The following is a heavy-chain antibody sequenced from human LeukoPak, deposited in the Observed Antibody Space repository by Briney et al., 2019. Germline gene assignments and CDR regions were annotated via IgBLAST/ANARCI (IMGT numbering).Heavy chain of an antibody. CDR1: GYTFTSYY. Sequence: ASVKVSCKASGYTFTSYYMHWVRQAPGQGLEWMGWISAYNGNTNYAQKLQGRVTMTTDTSTSTAYMELRSLRSDDTAVYYCARDRVIVDTAMVKDRIDYWGQGTLVTVSS. D-gene: IGHD5-18*01. CDR3: ARDRVIVDTAMVKDRIDY. J-gene: IGHJ4*02. V-gene: IGHV1-18*04. CDR2: ISAYNGNT.